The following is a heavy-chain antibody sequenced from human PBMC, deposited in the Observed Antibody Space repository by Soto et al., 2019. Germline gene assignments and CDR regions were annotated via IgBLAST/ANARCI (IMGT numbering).Heavy chain of an antibody. CDR2: ISANNGNI. V-gene: IGHV1-18*01. J-gene: IGHJ6*02. Sequence: QVQLVRSGAEVKKHGASVKVSCKASGYTFTNYGISWVRQAPGQGLEWMGWISANNGNINYAQKLQGRVTMTTDTATITAYMELRSLRAYDTAMYYCAGAYGGGNCDSNLPLDNYSFGMDVWGQGTTVTVSS. CDR3: AGAYGGGNCDSNLPLDNYSFGMDV. CDR1: GYTFTNYG. D-gene: IGHD2-21*02.